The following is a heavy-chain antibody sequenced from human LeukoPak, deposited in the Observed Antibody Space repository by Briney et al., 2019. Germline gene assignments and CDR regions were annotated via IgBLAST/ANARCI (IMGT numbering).Heavy chain of an antibody. Sequence: ASVKVSCKASGYTFTSYDINWVRQATGQGLEWMGWMNPNSGNTGYAQKFQGRVTMTRNTSISTAYMELSSLRSEDTAVYYCARVPLDYYDFWSGYYFSDYWGQGTLVTVSS. CDR3: ARVPLDYYDFWSGYYFSDY. CDR2: MNPNSGNT. J-gene: IGHJ4*02. CDR1: GYTFTSYD. D-gene: IGHD3-3*01. V-gene: IGHV1-8*01.